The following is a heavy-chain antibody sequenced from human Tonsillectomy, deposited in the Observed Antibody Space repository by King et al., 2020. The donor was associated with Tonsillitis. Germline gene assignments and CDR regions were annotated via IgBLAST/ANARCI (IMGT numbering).Heavy chain of an antibody. CDR2: ISYDGSKK. Sequence: VQLVESGGGVVQPGRSLRLSCAASGFTFSSDAMHWVRQAPGKGLEWVAVISYDGSKKYYADSVKGRFTISRDNSKNTLYLQMNSLRAEDTAVYYCARFYGDYGGFDYWGQGTLVTVSS. CDR1: GFTFSSDA. J-gene: IGHJ4*02. V-gene: IGHV3-30*01. D-gene: IGHD4-17*01. CDR3: ARFYGDYGGFDY.